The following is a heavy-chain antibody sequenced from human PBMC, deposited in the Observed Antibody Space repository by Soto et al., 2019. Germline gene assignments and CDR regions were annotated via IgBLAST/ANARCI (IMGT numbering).Heavy chain of an antibody. CDR3: GSVFEY. Sequence: EVQLVESGGGLVQPGGSLRLSCAASGFTFSDFSLHWVRQAPGKGLVWVARINNDGSDTSYADSVKGRFTMSRDNAKNMVYLEMNSLGVEDTAVYYCGSVFEYWGQGTQVTVSS. V-gene: IGHV3-74*01. CDR2: INNDGSDT. J-gene: IGHJ4*02. CDR1: GFTFSDFS.